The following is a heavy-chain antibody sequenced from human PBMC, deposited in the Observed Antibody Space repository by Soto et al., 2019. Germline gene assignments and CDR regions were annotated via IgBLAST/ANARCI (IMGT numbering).Heavy chain of an antibody. J-gene: IGHJ5*02. CDR3: AQGVRGVPNWFDP. Sequence: QVQLQESGPGLVKPSQTLSLSCTVSGGSISNSANHWSWIRQHPGEGLEWIGYIYYSGGTYYSPSLKGRITMSIDASKNQFSLKLSSVTAADTAVYYCAQGVRGVPNWFDPRGQGTLVTVSS. D-gene: IGHD3-10*01. CDR2: IYYSGGT. V-gene: IGHV4-31*03. CDR1: GGSISNSANH.